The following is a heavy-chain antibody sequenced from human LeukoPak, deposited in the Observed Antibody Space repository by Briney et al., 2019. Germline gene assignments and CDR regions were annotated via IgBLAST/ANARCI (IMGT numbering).Heavy chain of an antibody. Sequence: GGSLRLSCAASGFTFSSYGMTWVRQAPGKGLGWVSGISGSGVRTDYADSVKGRFTISRDNSKNTLYLQMNSLRAEDTAVYYCAKDPDAYDFWSGYMNWFDPWGQGTLVTVSS. CDR3: AKDPDAYDFWSGYMNWFDP. V-gene: IGHV3-23*01. J-gene: IGHJ5*02. CDR1: GFTFSSYG. CDR2: ISGSGVRT. D-gene: IGHD3-3*01.